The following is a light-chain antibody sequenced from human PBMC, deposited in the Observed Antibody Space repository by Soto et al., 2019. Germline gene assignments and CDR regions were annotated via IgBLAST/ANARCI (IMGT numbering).Light chain of an antibody. V-gene: IGKV1-8*01. Sequence: AIRMTQSPSSFSASTGDRVTITCRASQGISSYLAWYQQKPGKAPKLLIYAASTLQSGVPPRFSGSGSGTDFTLTISCLQSEYFATYYCQQYYSYPITFGQGTRLEIK. CDR1: QGISSY. CDR2: AAS. J-gene: IGKJ5*01. CDR3: QQYYSYPIT.